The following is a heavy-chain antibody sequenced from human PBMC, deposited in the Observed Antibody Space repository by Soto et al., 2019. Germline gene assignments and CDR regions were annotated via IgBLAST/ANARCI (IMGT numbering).Heavy chain of an antibody. CDR2: ISYSGST. Sequence: SETLSLTCTVSGGSINSGDYYWSWIRQTPGKGLEWIGYISYSGSTHYNPSLKSRVTISLDTSKNHFSLTLRSVTAADTAVYYCARDDAYYFDTTTAYFFYYWGQGTLVTVSS. D-gene: IGHD3-22*01. V-gene: IGHV4-30-4*01. J-gene: IGHJ4*02. CDR1: GGSINSGDYY. CDR3: ARDDAYYFDTTTAYFFYY.